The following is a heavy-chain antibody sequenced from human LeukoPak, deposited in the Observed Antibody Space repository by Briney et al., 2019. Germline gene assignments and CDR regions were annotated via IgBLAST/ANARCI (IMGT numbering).Heavy chain of an antibody. J-gene: IGHJ4*02. CDR1: GFTFNSYW. CDR2: INNDGSST. D-gene: IGHD2-2*01. V-gene: IGHV3-74*01. Sequence: QPGGSLRLSCAASGFTFNSYWMHWVLQAPGKGLVWVSRINNDGSSTNYADSVKGRFTTSRDNAKNTLYLQMNSLRAEDTAVYYCALRYCTSTSCYPYFDYWGQGTVVTVSS. CDR3: ALRYCTSTSCYPYFDY.